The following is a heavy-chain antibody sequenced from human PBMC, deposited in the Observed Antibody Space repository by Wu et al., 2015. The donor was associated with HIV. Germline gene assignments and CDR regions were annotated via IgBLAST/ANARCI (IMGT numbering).Heavy chain of an antibody. CDR3: ARDQVDTAMVIPLSNWFDP. V-gene: IGHV1-24*01. Sequence: QVQLVQSGAEVKKPGASVKVSCKVSGYTLTELSMHWVRQAPGKGLEWMGGFDPEDGETIYAQKFQGRVTMTEDTSTDTAYMELSSLRSEDTAVYYCARDQVDTAMVIPLSNWFDPGAREPWSPSPQ. CDR2: FDPEDGET. CDR1: GYTLTELS. J-gene: IGHJ5*02. D-gene: IGHD5-18*01.